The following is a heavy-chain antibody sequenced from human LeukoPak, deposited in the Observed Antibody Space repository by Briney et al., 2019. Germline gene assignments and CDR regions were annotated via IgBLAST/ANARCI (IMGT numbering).Heavy chain of an antibody. V-gene: IGHV3-23*01. CDR2: ISGSGTTT. CDR3: ERSPLIGYCISTMPD. Sequence: GGSLRLSCAVSGFTFSSYAMSWVRQAPGKGQEWVSDISGSGTTTYYADSVKGRFTISRDISKNTLYLQMNSLRAEDTAVYYCERSPLIGYCISTMPDWGQGTLVTVSS. D-gene: IGHD2-2*01. J-gene: IGHJ1*01. CDR1: GFTFSSYA.